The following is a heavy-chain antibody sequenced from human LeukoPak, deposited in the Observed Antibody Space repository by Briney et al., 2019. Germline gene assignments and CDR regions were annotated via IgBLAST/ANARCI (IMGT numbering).Heavy chain of an antibody. D-gene: IGHD3-3*01. V-gene: IGHV4-34*01. CDR3: ARALSYDFWSGNTWFDP. CDR1: GGSFGGYY. CDR2: INQSGTT. Sequence: SETLSLNCEVSGGSFGGYYWSWVRQPPGKGLEWIGEINQSGTTKYNPSLKSRVTVSVDTSKSRFSLKMTSVTAVDTAVYYCARALSYDFWSGNTWFDPWGQGILVTVSS. J-gene: IGHJ5*02.